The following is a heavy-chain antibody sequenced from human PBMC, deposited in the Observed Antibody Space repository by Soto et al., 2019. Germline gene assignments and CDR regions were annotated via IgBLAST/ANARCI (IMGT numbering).Heavy chain of an antibody. D-gene: IGHD7-27*01. CDR2: INPNSGGT. V-gene: IGHV1-2*04. CDR1: GYTFTGYY. J-gene: IGHJ3*02. Sequence: ASVKVSCKASGYTFTGYYMHWVRQAPGQGLEWMGWINPNSGGTNYAQKFQGWVTMTRDTSISTAYMELSRLRSDDTAVYYCARASSANWGWGAFDIWGQGTMVTVSS. CDR3: ARASSANWGWGAFDI.